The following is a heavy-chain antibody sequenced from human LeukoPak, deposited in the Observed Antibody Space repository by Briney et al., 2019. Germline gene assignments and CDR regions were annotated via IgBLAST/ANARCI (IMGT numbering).Heavy chain of an antibody. CDR1: GFTFSSYE. Sequence: SGGSLRLSCAASGFTFSSYEMNWVRQAPGEGLEWVSYISSSGSTIYYADSVKGRFTISRDNTKNSLYLQMNSLRAEDTAVYYCARVVQSPLRYFDWLSYPYYYYYYMDVWGKGTTVTISS. D-gene: IGHD3-9*01. J-gene: IGHJ6*03. V-gene: IGHV3-48*03. CDR3: ARVVQSPLRYFDWLSYPYYYYYYMDV. CDR2: ISSSGSTI.